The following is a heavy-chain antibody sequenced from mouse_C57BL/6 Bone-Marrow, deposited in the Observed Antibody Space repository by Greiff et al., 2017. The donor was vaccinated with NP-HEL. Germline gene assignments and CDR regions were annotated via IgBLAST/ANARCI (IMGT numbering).Heavy chain of an antibody. CDR3: ARRGWLLLFAY. CDR1: GYTFTSYW. J-gene: IGHJ3*01. D-gene: IGHD2-3*01. Sequence: VQLQQPGAELVKPGASVKLSCKASGYTFTSYWMHWVKQRPGQGLEWIGMIHPNSGSTNYNEKFKSKATLTVDKSSTTAYMQLSSLTSEDSAVYYFARRGWLLLFAYWGQGTLVTVSA. V-gene: IGHV1-64*01. CDR2: IHPNSGST.